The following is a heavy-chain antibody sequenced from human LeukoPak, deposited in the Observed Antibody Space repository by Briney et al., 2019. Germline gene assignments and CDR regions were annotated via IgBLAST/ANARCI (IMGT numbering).Heavy chain of an antibody. V-gene: IGHV1-69*05. CDR2: IIPIFGTA. J-gene: IGHJ4*02. CDR3: ASGVYYDFWSGSFDY. D-gene: IGHD3-3*01. Sequence: SVKVSCKASGGTFSSYAISWVRQAPGQGLEWMGRIIPIFGTANYAQKFQGRVTIATDESTSTAYMELSSLRSEDTAVYYCASGVYYDFWSGSFDYWGQGTLVTVSS. CDR1: GGTFSSYA.